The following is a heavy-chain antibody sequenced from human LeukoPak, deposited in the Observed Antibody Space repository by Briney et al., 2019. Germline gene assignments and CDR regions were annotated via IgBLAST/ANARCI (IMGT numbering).Heavy chain of an antibody. J-gene: IGHJ4*02. Sequence: GGSLRLSCAASGFTFSSYAMHWVRQAPGKGLEWVAVISYDGSNKYYADSVKGRFTISRDNSKSTLYLQMNSLRAEDTAVYYCARDHSSGWYSTYYFDYWGQGTLVTVSS. CDR1: GFTFSSYA. V-gene: IGHV3-30*04. D-gene: IGHD6-19*01. CDR3: ARDHSSGWYSTYYFDY. CDR2: ISYDGSNK.